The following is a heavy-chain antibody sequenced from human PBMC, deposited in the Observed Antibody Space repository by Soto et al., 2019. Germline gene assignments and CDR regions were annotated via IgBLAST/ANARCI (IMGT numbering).Heavy chain of an antibody. CDR1: GFTFSSYS. CDR3: ASERDSSGYRFDY. CDR2: ISYDGSNK. V-gene: IGHV3-30*03. J-gene: IGHJ4*02. Sequence: GGSLRLSCAASGFTFSSYSMHWVRQAPGKGLEWVAVISYDGSNKYYADSVKGRFTISRDNSKNTLYLHMNSLRAEDTAVYYCASERDSSGYRFDYWGQGTLVTISS. D-gene: IGHD3-22*01.